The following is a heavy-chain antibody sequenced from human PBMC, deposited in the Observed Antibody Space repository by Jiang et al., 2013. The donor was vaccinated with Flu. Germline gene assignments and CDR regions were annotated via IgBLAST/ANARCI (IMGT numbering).Heavy chain of an antibody. Sequence: KPTQTLTLTCTFSGFSLSTSGMCVSWIRQPPGKALEWLALIDWDDDKYYSTSLKTRLTISKDTSKNQVVLTMTNMDPVDTATYYCARIRDIAAAGTSWYWFDPWGQGTLVTVSS. J-gene: IGHJ5*02. V-gene: IGHV2-70*01. D-gene: IGHD6-13*01. CDR2: IDWDDDK. CDR1: GFSLSTSGMC. CDR3: ARIRDIAAAGTSWYWFDP.